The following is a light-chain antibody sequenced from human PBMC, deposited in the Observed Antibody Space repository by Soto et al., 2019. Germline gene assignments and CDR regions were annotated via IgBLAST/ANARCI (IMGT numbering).Light chain of an antibody. Sequence: EIVLTQSPGTLSLSPGERATLSCRARQSVSSTYLAWYQQKPGQAPRLIIYGASSRATGIPDRFSGSGSGTDFTLTISRLEPEDFAVYSCQRYDISKFPFGQGTKLEIK. J-gene: IGKJ2*01. CDR1: QSVSSTY. CDR2: GAS. CDR3: QRYDISKFP. V-gene: IGKV3-20*01.